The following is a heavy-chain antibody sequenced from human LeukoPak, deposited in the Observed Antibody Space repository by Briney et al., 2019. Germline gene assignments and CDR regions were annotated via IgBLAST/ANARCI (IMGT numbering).Heavy chain of an antibody. D-gene: IGHD2-8*01. V-gene: IGHV3-23*01. J-gene: IGHJ4*02. Sequence: RGSLRLSCAASGFSFSGYAMSWVRQAPGKGLECVASISGSGASTFCANSVKGRFTISRDNSKNTVHLQMNSLRAEDTAVYYCTKGSRRYTNYYFDYWGQGTLVPVSS. CDR3: TKGSRRYTNYYFDY. CDR1: GFSFSGYA. CDR2: ISGSGAST.